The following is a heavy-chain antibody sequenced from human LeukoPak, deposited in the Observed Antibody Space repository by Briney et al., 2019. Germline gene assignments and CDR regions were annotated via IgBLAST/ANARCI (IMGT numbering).Heavy chain of an antibody. CDR3: ARDLMAAAPRLGGMDV. D-gene: IGHD6-13*01. V-gene: IGHV3-23*01. J-gene: IGHJ6*02. CDR2: IRGNGDTA. Sequence: GGSLRLSCAASGFTFSSIAMTWVRQAPGKGLEWVSTIRGNGDTAYNADSVRGRFAISRDDSKNTLYLQMNSLRAEDTAVYYCARDLMAAAPRLGGMDVWGQGTTVTVSS. CDR1: GFTFSSIA.